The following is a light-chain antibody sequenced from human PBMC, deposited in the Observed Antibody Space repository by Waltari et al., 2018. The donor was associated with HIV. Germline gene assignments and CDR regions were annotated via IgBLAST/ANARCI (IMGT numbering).Light chain of an antibody. V-gene: IGLV2-14*03. CDR1: DNDFDVYNF. J-gene: IGLJ2*01. CDR3: ALFTDDSTLL. Sequence: SAVTQPASVSGLPGQSITISCTGDDNDFDVYNFVSWYQQHPGKLPILILYDVDSRASGIPARFSGSRSGHTASLNISGLRAEDEADYYCALFTDDSTLLFGGGTKVTVL. CDR2: DVD.